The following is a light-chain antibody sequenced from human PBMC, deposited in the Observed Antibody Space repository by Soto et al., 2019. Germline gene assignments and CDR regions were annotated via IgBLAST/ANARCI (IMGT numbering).Light chain of an antibody. V-gene: IGLV2-11*01. Sequence: ALTQPRSVSGSPGQPVTISCTGTSGDVGYYNYVSWYQQHPGKAPKLMIYDVDKRPSGVPDRFSGSKSGNTASLTISGLQADDEADYFCCSYAGTYTFVFGTGTKLTVL. CDR2: DVD. CDR3: CSYAGTYTFV. CDR1: SGDVGYYNY. J-gene: IGLJ1*01.